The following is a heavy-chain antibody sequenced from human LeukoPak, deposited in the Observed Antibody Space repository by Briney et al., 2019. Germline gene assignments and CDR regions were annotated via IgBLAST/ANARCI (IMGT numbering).Heavy chain of an antibody. CDR3: VKDPRDTYGTNWFVS. V-gene: IGHV3-23*01. CDR2: ISGTGGAT. J-gene: IGHJ5*01. D-gene: IGHD2-21*01. Sequence: TGGSLRLSCVASGFSFGNYAMSWVRQAPGKGLQWVSQISGTGGATWYADFARDRFTISRDNSKKTLYLQMSGLRVEDTAMYYCVKDPRDTYGTNWFVSWGQGTLLIVSS. CDR1: GFSFGNYA.